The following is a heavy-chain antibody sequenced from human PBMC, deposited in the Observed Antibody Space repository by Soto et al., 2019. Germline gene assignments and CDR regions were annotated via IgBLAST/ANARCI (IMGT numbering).Heavy chain of an antibody. Sequence: QVQLVQSGAEVKKPGSSVKVSCKASGGTFSSYAISWVRQAPGQGLEWMGGIIPIFGTANYAQKFQGRVTITADESTSTAYMELSSLRSEDTAVYYCARDGCTNGVCSQRGRVVGEKGGPVNWFDPWGQGTLVTVSS. CDR3: ARDGCTNGVCSQRGRVVGEKGGPVNWFDP. V-gene: IGHV1-69*12. CDR1: GGTFSSYA. J-gene: IGHJ5*02. CDR2: IIPIFGTA. D-gene: IGHD2-8*01.